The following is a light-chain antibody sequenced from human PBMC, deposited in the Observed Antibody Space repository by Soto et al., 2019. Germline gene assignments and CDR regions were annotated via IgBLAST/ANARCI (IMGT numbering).Light chain of an antibody. V-gene: IGLV2-23*02. Sequence: QSVLTPPASVSGSPGQSITISCTGTSSDVGSYNLVSWYQQHPGKAPKLMIYEVSKRPSGVSNRFSGSKSGNTASLTISGLQAEDEADYYCCSYAGSSTYVFGTGTKLTVL. CDR2: EVS. CDR3: CSYAGSSTYV. CDR1: SSDVGSYNL. J-gene: IGLJ1*01.